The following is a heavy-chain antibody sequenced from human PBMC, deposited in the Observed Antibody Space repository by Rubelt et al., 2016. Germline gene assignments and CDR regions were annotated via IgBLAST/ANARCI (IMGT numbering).Heavy chain of an antibody. J-gene: IGHJ3*02. CDR1: GFTFDDYA. D-gene: IGHD6-13*01. CDR2: ISWNRDTI. V-gene: IGHV3-9*01. CDR3: AKSSSRWYEGAFDI. Sequence: EVQLVESGGGLVQPGRSLRLSCAASGFTFDDYAMHWVRQAPGKGLEWVSGISWNRDTIGYAVSVKGRFTFSRDNPKDSVYLLMNSLRAKDTALYYCAKSSSRWYEGAFDIWGQETMVTVSS.